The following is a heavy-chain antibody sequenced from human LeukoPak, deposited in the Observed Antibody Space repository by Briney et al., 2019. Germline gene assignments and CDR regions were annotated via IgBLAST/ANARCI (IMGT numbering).Heavy chain of an antibody. CDR3: ARGRERYTFDY. J-gene: IGHJ4*02. V-gene: IGHV3-7*03. Sequence: GGSLRLSCAASGFTFSSYWMSWVSQAPGKGLEWVANIKQDGSEKYYVDSVKGRFTISRDNAKNSLYLQMNSLRAEDTAVYYCARGRERYTFDYWGQGTLVTVSS. CDR1: GFTFSSYW. CDR2: IKQDGSEK. D-gene: IGHD1-26*01.